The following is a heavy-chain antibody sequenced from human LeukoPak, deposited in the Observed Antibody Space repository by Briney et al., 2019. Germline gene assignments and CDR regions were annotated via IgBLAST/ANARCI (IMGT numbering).Heavy chain of an antibody. J-gene: IGHJ1*01. CDR1: GFTFSSYW. CDR2: IKQVGSEK. CDR3: ARQVIPAAIFQYFQH. Sequence: GGSLRLSCAASGFTFSSYWMSWVRQAPGKGLEWVANIKQVGSEKYYVDSVRGRFTISRDNAKNSLYLQMNSLRAEDTAVYYCARQVIPAAIFQYFQHWGQGTLVTVSS. D-gene: IGHD2-2*02. V-gene: IGHV3-7*01.